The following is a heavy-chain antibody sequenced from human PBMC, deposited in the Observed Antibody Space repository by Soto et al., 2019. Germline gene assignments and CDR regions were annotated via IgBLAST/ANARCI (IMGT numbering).Heavy chain of an antibody. CDR1: GYTFTSYG. V-gene: IGHV1-18*01. CDR3: ARDGYYDILTGYLSLDS. Sequence: ASVKVSCEASGYTFTSYGISWVRQAPGQGLEWMGWISAYNGNTNYAQKLQGRVTMTTDTSTSTAYRELRSLRSDDTAVYYCARDGYYDILTGYLSLDSWGQGTLVTVSS. J-gene: IGHJ4*02. D-gene: IGHD3-9*01. CDR2: ISAYNGNT.